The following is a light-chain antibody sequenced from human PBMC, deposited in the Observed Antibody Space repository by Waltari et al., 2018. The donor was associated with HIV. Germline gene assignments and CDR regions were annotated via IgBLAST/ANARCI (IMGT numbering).Light chain of an antibody. V-gene: IGKV1-39*01. CDR2: GAS. Sequence: DLQMTQSPSSLSASVGDRVTITCRASPTISSYLNWYQQKPGNAPMLLIYGASTLHSGVPSRFSGSGSGTDFTLTISRLQPEDFATYYCQQSYSTPRTFGQGTKLEIK. CDR1: PTISSY. J-gene: IGKJ2*01. CDR3: QQSYSTPRT.